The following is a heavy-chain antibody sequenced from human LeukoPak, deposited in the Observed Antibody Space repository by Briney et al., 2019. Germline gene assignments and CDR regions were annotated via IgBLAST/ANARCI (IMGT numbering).Heavy chain of an antibody. Sequence: GGSLRLSCAASGFTFSSYAMHWVRQAPGKGLEWVSAISGSGGSTYYADSVKGRFTISRDNSKNTLYLQMNSLRAEDTAVYYCAKVGYYDSSGYGYWGQGTLVTVSS. D-gene: IGHD3-22*01. CDR2: ISGSGGST. V-gene: IGHV3-23*01. CDR3: AKVGYYDSSGYGY. J-gene: IGHJ4*02. CDR1: GFTFSSYA.